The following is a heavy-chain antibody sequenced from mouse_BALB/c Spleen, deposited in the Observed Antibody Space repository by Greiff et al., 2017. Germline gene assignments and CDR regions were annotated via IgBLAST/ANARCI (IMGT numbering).Heavy chain of an antibody. CDR1: GFTFSDYY. V-gene: IGHV5-4*02. J-gene: IGHJ3*01. D-gene: IGHD1-1*01. CDR3: ARHHGTTVVASSRFAY. CDR2: ISDGGSYT. Sequence: EVQLVESGGGLVKPGGSLKLSCAASGFTFSDYYMYWVRQTPEKRLEWVATISDGGSYTYYPDSVKGRFTISRDNAKNNLYLQMSSLKSEDTALYYCARHHGTTVVASSRFAYWGQGTLVTVSA.